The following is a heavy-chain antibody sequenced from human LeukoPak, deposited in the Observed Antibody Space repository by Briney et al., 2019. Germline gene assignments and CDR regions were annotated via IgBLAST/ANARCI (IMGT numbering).Heavy chain of an antibody. CDR1: GGSFSGYY. J-gene: IGHJ4*02. D-gene: IGHD6-19*01. Sequence: PSETLSLTCTVYGGSFSGYYWSWIRQPPGKGLEWIGEINYSGSTNYNPSLKSRVTISVDTSKNQFSLKLSSVTAADTAVYYCARGRWSSGSRNYFDYWGQGTLVTVSS. CDR2: INYSGST. V-gene: IGHV4-34*01. CDR3: ARGRWSSGSRNYFDY.